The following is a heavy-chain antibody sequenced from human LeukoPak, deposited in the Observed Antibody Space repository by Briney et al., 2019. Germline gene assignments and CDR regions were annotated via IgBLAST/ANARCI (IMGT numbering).Heavy chain of an antibody. V-gene: IGHV4-31*03. CDR3: ARERGISSGYFDY. CDR2: IYYSGST. D-gene: IGHD3-22*01. J-gene: IGHJ4*02. Sequence: SKTLSLTCTVSGGSISSGGYYGSWIRQHPGKDRAWIGYIYYSGSTYYNPSLKSRVTISVDTSKNQFSLKLSSVTAADTAVYYCARERGISSGYFDYWGQGTLVTVSS. CDR1: GGSISSGGYY.